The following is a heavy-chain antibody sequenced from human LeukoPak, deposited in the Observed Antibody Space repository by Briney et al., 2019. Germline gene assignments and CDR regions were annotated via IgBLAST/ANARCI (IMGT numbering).Heavy chain of an antibody. CDR1: GGSISGGGYS. Sequence: PSETLSLTCAVSGGSISGGGYSWSWIRQPPGKGLEWIGYIYHSGSTYYNPSLKSRVTISVDRSKNQFSLKLSSVTAADTAVYYCARSQGITGTTGKNWFDPWGQGTLVTVSS. J-gene: IGHJ5*02. CDR3: ARSQGITGTTGKNWFDP. D-gene: IGHD1-7*01. CDR2: IYHSGST. V-gene: IGHV4-30-2*01.